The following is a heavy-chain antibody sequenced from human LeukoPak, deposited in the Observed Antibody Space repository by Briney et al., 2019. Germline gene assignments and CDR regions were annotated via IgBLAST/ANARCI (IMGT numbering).Heavy chain of an antibody. CDR3: ARDYFVGGYSYGSFDY. D-gene: IGHD5-18*01. J-gene: IGHJ4*02. CDR1: GYTFTSYA. V-gene: IGHV7-4-1*02. CDR2: INTNTGNP. Sequence: ASVKVSCKASGYTFTSYAMNWVRQAPGQGLEWMGWINTNTGNPTYAQGFTGRFVFSLDTFVSTAYLQISSLKAEDTAVYYCARDYFVGGYSYGSFDYWGQGTLVTVSS.